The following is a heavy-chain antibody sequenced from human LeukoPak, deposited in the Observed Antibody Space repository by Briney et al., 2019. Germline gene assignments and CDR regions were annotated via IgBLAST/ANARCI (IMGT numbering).Heavy chain of an antibody. Sequence: YWSWIRQHPGKGLEWMGIIYPGDSDIRYSPSFQGQVTISADKSISTAYLQWSSLKASDTAMYYCARHGGVDYWGQGTLVTVSS. CDR1: YW. J-gene: IGHJ4*02. CDR2: IYPGDSDI. CDR3: ARHGGVDY. V-gene: IGHV5-51*01. D-gene: IGHD3-16*01.